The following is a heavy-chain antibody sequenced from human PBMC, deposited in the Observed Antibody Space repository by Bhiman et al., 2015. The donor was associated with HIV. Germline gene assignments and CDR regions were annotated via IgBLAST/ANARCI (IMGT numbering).Heavy chain of an antibody. D-gene: IGHD5-24*01. J-gene: IGHJ4*02. V-gene: IGHV3-48*03. CDR2: ISSSSSYI. Sequence: EVQLVESGGGLVQPGGSLRLSCAASGFTFSSYEMNWVRQAPGKGLEWVSSISSSSSYIYYADSVKGRFNTSRDNAKNSLYLQMTSLRAEDTAVYYCARGAPDGYTYLNYWGQGTLVTVSS. CDR1: GFTFSSYE. CDR3: ARGAPDGYTYLNY.